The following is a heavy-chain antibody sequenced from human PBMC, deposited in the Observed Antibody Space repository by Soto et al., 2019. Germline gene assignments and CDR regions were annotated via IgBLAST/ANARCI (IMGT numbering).Heavy chain of an antibody. CDR1: GGSISSYY. V-gene: IGHV4-4*07. J-gene: IGHJ4*02. Sequence: SETLSLTCTVSGGSISSYYWSWIRQPAGKGLEWIGRIYTSGSTNYSPSLKSRVTMSVDTSKNQFSLKLSSVTAADTAVYYCATTTSSWYGGHFDYWGQGTLVTVSS. CDR3: ATTTSSWYGGHFDY. CDR2: IYTSGST. D-gene: IGHD6-13*01.